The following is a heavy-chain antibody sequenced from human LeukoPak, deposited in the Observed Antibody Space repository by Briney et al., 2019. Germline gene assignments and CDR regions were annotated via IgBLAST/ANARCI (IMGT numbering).Heavy chain of an antibody. J-gene: IGHJ4*02. CDR3: AALGSDY. CDR2: IYYSGST. CDR1: GGSISSYY. Sequence: SETLSLTCTVSGGSISSYYWSWMRQPPGKGLEWIGYIYYSGSTNYNPSLKSRVTISVDTSKNQFSLKLSSVTAADTAVYYCAALGSDYWGQGTLVTVSS. V-gene: IGHV4-59*01.